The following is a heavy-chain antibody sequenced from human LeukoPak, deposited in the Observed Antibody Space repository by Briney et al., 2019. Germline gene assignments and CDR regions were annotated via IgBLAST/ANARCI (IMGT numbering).Heavy chain of an antibody. D-gene: IGHD2-2*01. CDR1: GFFFRSYG. V-gene: IGHV3-33*06. Sequence: GRSLRLSCAASGFFFRSYGMHWVRQAPGKGLEWVAVIWNDGSEKYFAESVKGRFTISRDNFNNTLYLQIDTLRAEDTAVYYCAKDTSASIYYMEVWGKGTTVTVSS. CDR2: IWNDGSEK. J-gene: IGHJ6*03. CDR3: AKDTSASIYYMEV.